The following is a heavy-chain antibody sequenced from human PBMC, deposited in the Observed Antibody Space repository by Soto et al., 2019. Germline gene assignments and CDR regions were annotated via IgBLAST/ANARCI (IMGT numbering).Heavy chain of an antibody. CDR1: GGSISSYY. Sequence: QVQLQESGPGLVKPSETLSLTCTDSGGSISSYYWNWIRQPPWKGLEWIGYIYYSGSTNYNPSLKSRVTISVDTSKNQFSLKLSSVTAADTAVYYCAIVSRSWTDAFDIWGQGTMVTVSS. CDR2: IYYSGST. J-gene: IGHJ3*02. D-gene: IGHD6-13*01. CDR3: AIVSRSWTDAFDI. V-gene: IGHV4-59*01.